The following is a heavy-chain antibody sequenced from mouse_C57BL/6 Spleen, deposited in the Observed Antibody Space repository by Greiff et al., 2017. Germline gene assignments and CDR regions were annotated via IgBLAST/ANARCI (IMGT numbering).Heavy chain of an antibody. CDR3: ATLKGY. J-gene: IGHJ2*01. CDR1: GYTFTSYW. CDR2: IDPSDSYT. Sequence: QVQLQQPGAELVMPGASVKLSGKASGYTFTSYWMHWVKQRPGQGLEWIGEIDPSDSYTNSHQKFEGKSTLTVEKSSSTAYMQLSSLSSEDSAVDYCATLKGYWGQGTTLTVSS. V-gene: IGHV1-69*01.